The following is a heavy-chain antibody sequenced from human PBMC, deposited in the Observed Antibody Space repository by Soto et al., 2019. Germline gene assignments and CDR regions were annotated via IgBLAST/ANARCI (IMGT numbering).Heavy chain of an antibody. V-gene: IGHV4-59*01. CDR2: IHFSGTT. CDR1: GASINAYY. D-gene: IGHD3-16*01. J-gene: IGHJ4*02. Sequence: PSETLSLTCAVSGASINAYYWTWIRQFPGKTLQWIGYIHFSGTTDFHPSLRGRVTMSADAAKNQFSLKLNSVTSADTAVYYCTKVAPGGLFDLWGQGILVTVSS. CDR3: TKVAPGGLFDL.